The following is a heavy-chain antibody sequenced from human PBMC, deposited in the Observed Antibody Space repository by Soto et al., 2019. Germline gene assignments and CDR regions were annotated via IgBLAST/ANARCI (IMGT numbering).Heavy chain of an antibody. CDR2: INHSGNT. D-gene: IGHD2-15*01. CDR1: GGSFSGYY. CDR3: ARGPASLVTEYFDY. J-gene: IGHJ4*02. Sequence: PWETLSLTCDVYGGSFSGYYWSWLRQPPGKGLEWIGEINHSGNTNYNPTLKSRVTMSVDTSKNQMSLKLNSVTAADTAVYYCARGPASLVTEYFDYWGQGALVTVSS. V-gene: IGHV4-34*01.